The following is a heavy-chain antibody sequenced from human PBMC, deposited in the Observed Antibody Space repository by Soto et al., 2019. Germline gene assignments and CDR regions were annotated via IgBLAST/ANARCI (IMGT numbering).Heavy chain of an antibody. J-gene: IGHJ4*02. Sequence: ASETLSLTCTVSGVSISSITYYWGWIRQPPGKGLEWIGNMSHSGNTYYNPSLKSRVTISVDTSKNQFSLKLSSVTAADTAVYYCARDLDESYFDYWGQGTLVTVSS. V-gene: IGHV4-39*07. D-gene: IGHD1-1*01. CDR1: GVSISSITYY. CDR3: ARDLDESYFDY. CDR2: MSHSGNT.